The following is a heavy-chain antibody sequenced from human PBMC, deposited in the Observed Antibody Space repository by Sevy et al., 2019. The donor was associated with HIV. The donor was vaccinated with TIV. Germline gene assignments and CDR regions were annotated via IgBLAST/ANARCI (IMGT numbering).Heavy chain of an antibody. CDR1: GFTFDDYA. D-gene: IGHD6-6*01. CDR3: AKDIRPATYSSSSPINYYYGMDV. V-gene: IGHV3-43D*03. CDR2: ISWDGGSA. J-gene: IGHJ6*02. Sequence: GSLRLSCAASGFTFDDYAMHWVRQAPGKGLEWVSLISWDGGSAYYADSVKGRFTISRDNSKNSLYLQMNSLRAEDTALYYCAKDIRPATYSSSSPINYYYGMDVWGQGTTVTVSS.